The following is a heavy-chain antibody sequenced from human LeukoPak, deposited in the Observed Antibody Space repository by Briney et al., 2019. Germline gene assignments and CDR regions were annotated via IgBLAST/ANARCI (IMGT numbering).Heavy chain of an antibody. CDR2: IYYSGST. CDR1: GGPMNRYY. D-gene: IGHD3-10*01. CDR3: ARYYYGSGSQEFDY. J-gene: IGHJ4*02. V-gene: IGHV4-59*01. Sequence: SETLSLICTVSGGPMNRYYGSWLRQPPGKGLEWIGYIYYSGSTNYNPSLKSRVTIPVDTSKNQFSLKLSSVTAADTAVYYCARYYYGSGSQEFDYWGQGTLVTVSS.